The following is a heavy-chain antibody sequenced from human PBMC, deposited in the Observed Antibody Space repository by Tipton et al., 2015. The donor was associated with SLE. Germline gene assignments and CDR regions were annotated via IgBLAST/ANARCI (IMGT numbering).Heavy chain of an antibody. CDR1: GGSISSYY. D-gene: IGHD2-2*01. CDR2: IYYSGST. V-gene: IGHV4-59*01. J-gene: IGHJ3*02. CDR3: ARRVAAGYCSSTSCYYAFDI. Sequence: TLSLTCTVSGGSISSYYWSWIRQPPGKGLEWIGYIYYSGSTNYNPSLKSRVTISVDTSKNQFSLKLSTVTAADTAVYYCARRVAAGYCSSTSCYYAFDIWGQGTMVTVSS.